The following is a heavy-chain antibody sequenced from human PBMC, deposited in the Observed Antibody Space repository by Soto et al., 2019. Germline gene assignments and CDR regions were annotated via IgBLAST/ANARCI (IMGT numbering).Heavy chain of an antibody. V-gene: IGHV1-69*13. J-gene: IGHJ4*02. D-gene: IGHD5-18*01. Sequence: SVKXSCKAPGGTFSTYAISWVRQAPGQGLEWMGGTIPMFGTANYAQRFQDRVTITADESTNTVYMELSSLRSEDTAVYFCASGIQLWLRRINNGYSGWGQGTLVTVSS. CDR1: GGTFSTYA. CDR2: TIPMFGTA. CDR3: ASGIQLWLRRINNGYSG.